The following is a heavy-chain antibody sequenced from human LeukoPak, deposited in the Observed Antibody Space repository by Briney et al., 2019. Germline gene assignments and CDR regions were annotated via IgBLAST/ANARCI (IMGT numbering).Heavy chain of an antibody. Sequence: PSETLSLTCAVYGGSFSGYYWSWIRQPPGKGLEWIGEINHSGSTNYNPSLKSRVTISVDTSKNQFSLKLSSVTAADTAVYYCAIFTAGIAAALDYWGQGTLVTVSS. CDR1: GGSFSGYY. D-gene: IGHD6-13*01. CDR2: INHSGST. CDR3: AIFTAGIAAALDY. V-gene: IGHV4-34*01. J-gene: IGHJ4*02.